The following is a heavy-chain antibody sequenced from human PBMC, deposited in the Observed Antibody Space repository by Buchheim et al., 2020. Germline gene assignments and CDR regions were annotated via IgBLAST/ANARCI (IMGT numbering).Heavy chain of an antibody. D-gene: IGHD3-22*01. CDR1: GFTFSSYS. Sequence: EVQLEESGGGLVQPGGSLRLSCAASGFTFSSYSMNWVRQAPGKGLEWVSYISSGSSATYYADSVKGRFTVSRDNAKNSLYLQMNSLRAEDTAVYYCAPLSGDTSAFQNWGQGTL. CDR3: APLSGDTSAFQN. J-gene: IGHJ4*02. V-gene: IGHV3-48*04. CDR2: ISSGSSAT.